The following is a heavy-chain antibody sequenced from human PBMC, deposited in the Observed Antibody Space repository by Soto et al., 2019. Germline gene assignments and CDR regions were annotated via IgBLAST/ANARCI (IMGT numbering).Heavy chain of an antibody. CDR1: GGSISSSSYF. J-gene: IGHJ5*02. Sequence: SETLSLTCSVSGGSISSSSYFWGWIRQPPGKGLEWIGSIYYSGSTNYNPSLKSRVTISVDTSKNQFSLKLSSVTAADTAVYYCARAKAPLYSSSWYWFDPWGQGTLVTVSS. D-gene: IGHD6-13*01. CDR3: ARAKAPLYSSSWYWFDP. CDR2: IYYSGST. V-gene: IGHV4-39*07.